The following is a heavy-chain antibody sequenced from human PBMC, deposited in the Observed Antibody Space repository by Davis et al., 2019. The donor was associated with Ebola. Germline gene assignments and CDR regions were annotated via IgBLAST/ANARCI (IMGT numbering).Heavy chain of an antibody. CDR1: GYTFTTYG. CDR2: ISTYNGLT. J-gene: IGHJ6*02. Sequence: ASVKVSCKASGYTFTTYGISWVRQAPGQGLEWMGWISTYNGLTRYAQDVQGRVTMTADTSTSTVYMEVRSLRSEDTAVYYCARDGPDYYGLDVWGPGTTVTVSS. V-gene: IGHV1-18*01. CDR3: ARDGPDYYGLDV.